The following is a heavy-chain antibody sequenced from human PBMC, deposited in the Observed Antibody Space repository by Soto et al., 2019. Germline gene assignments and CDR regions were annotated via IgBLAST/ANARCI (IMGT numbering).Heavy chain of an antibody. Sequence: EVHLVESGGGLVKPGGSLRLSCAVSGFTFSSCTMNWVRQAPGKGLEWVSSISPSSGHIYYADSVKGRFTISRDNAKNSLFLQWKSLRGEDTAVYYCSGCSGGACHKNYGMDVWGQGTTVTVSS. CDR3: SGCSGGACHKNYGMDV. V-gene: IGHV3-21*06. CDR1: GFTFSSCT. D-gene: IGHD2-15*01. J-gene: IGHJ6*02. CDR2: ISPSSGHI.